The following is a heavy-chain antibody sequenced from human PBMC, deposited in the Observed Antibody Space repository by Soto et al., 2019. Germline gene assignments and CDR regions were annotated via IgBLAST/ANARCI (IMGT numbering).Heavy chain of an antibody. CDR3: AREGGRYCTGGSCQVDY. CDR2: IYYSGNT. CDR1: GGSISSSSYY. J-gene: IGHJ4*02. V-gene: IGHV4-39*02. D-gene: IGHD2-15*01. Sequence: QLQLQESGPGLVKPSETLSLTCTVSGGSISSSSYYWGWIRQPPGKGLERIGSIYYSGNTYYTPSLKRRAPISVDTSKNQFALKLSSAPAADTAVYYCAREGGRYCTGGSCQVDYWGQGTLGTVSS.